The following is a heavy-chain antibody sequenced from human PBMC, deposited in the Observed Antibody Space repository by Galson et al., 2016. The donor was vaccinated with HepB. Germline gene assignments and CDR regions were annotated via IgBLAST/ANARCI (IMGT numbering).Heavy chain of an antibody. CDR3: ARDRGPTDYPWGF. Sequence: SLRLSCAVSGFTLSSFWMNWVRQAPGKGLEWVASINEFGNEKHYVDSLKGRFTISRDIAKNSVYLQMNSLRVEDTAVYYCARDRGPTDYPWGFWGQGTLVTVSS. V-gene: IGHV3-7*04. CDR1: GFTLSSFW. J-gene: IGHJ4*02. D-gene: IGHD3-16*01. CDR2: INEFGNEK.